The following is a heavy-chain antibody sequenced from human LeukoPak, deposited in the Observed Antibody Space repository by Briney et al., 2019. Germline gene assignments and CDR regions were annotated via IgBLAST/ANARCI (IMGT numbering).Heavy chain of an antibody. Sequence: ASVKVSCKASGYTFTSYYMHWVRQAPGQGLEWMGIINPSGGSTSYAQKFQGRVTMTRGMSTSTVYMELSSLRSEDTAVYYCARDYSSSWLKYYYYYYRDVWGKGTTVTVSS. CDR1: GYTFTSYY. V-gene: IGHV1-46*01. J-gene: IGHJ6*03. CDR2: INPSGGST. CDR3: ARDYSSSWLKYYYYYYRDV. D-gene: IGHD6-13*01.